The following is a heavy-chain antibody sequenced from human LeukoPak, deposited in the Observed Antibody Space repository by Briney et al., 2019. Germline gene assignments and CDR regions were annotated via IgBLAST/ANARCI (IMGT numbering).Heavy chain of an antibody. CDR3: ARDGYSSSWFDIYYYYYMDV. V-gene: IGHV1-2*02. D-gene: IGHD6-13*01. Sequence: ASVKVSCKASGYTFTGYYMHWVRQAPGQGLEWMGWINPNSGGTNYAQKFQGRVTMTRDTSISTAYMELSRLRSDDTAVYYCARDGYSSSWFDIYYYYYMDVWGKGTTVTVSS. CDR2: INPNSGGT. J-gene: IGHJ6*03. CDR1: GYTFTGYY.